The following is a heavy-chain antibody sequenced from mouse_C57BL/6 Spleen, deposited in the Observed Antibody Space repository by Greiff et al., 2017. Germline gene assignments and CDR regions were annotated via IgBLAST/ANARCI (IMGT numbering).Heavy chain of an antibody. D-gene: IGHD2-4*01. CDR2: ISDGGSYT. CDR3: ARDDGRDYDYDWFAY. CDR1: GFTFSSYA. Sequence: EVQLVESGGGLVKPGGSLKLSCAASGFTFSSYAMSWVRQTPEKRLEWVATISDGGSYTYYPDNVKGRFTISRDNAKNNLYLQMSHLKSEDTAMYYCARDDGRDYDYDWFAYWGQGTLVTDSA. V-gene: IGHV5-4*01. J-gene: IGHJ3*01.